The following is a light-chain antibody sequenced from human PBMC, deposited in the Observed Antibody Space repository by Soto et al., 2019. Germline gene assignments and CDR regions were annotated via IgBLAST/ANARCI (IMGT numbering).Light chain of an antibody. CDR1: QSVRSNY. V-gene: IGKV3-20*01. CDR3: QQYASSPWT. J-gene: IGKJ1*01. Sequence: EIALTQSPDTLSLSPGERVTLSCRASQSVRSNYLAWYQQKPGQAPRLVIYDASSRATGTPDRFSGSGSGTDFSLTISRLEPEDFAVYYCQQYASSPWTFGQGTKVDIK. CDR2: DAS.